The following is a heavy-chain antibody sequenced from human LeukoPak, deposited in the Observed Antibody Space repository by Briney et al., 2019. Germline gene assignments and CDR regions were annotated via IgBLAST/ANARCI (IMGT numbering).Heavy chain of an antibody. CDR3: ASRAHFWSGPGG. V-gene: IGHV3-9*01. CDR1: EFTFSRYA. J-gene: IGHJ4*02. D-gene: IGHD3-3*02. Sequence: GGSLRLSCVASEFTFSRYAMNWVRQAPGKGLEWVSGISWNSGSIGYADSVKGRFTISRDNAKNSLSLQMNSLRAEDTAVYYCASRAHFWSGPGGWGQGTPVTVSS. CDR2: ISWNSGSI.